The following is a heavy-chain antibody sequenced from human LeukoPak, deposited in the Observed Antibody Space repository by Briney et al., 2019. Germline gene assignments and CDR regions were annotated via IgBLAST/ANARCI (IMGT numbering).Heavy chain of an antibody. CDR2: INHTGST. Sequence: SETLSLTCAVYGGSFSGYYWNWIRQPPGKGLEWIGEINHTGSTNYNPSLKSRVTISVDTSKNQFSLKLSSVTAADTAVYYCARASIADSSGYHGGYYYYYMDVWGKGTTVTVSS. CDR1: GGSFSGYY. V-gene: IGHV4-34*01. CDR3: ARASIADSSGYHGGYYYYYMDV. D-gene: IGHD3-22*01. J-gene: IGHJ6*03.